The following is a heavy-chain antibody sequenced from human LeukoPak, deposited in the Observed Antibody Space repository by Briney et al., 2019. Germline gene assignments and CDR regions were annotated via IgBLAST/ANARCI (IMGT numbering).Heavy chain of an antibody. J-gene: IGHJ4*02. CDR3: ARGPGYSYGRPDFDY. D-gene: IGHD5-18*01. CDR1: GGTFISYA. V-gene: IGHV1-69*05. CDR2: IIPIFGTA. Sequence: SVKVSCEASGGTFISYAISWVRQAPGQGLEWMGGIIPIFGTANYAQKFQGRVTITTDESTSTAYMELSSLRSEDTAVYYCARGPGYSYGRPDFDYWGQGTLVTVSS.